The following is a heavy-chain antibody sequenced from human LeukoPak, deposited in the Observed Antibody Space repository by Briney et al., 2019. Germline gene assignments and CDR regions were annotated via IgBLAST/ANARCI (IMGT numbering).Heavy chain of an antibody. CDR3: ASLSIAARPFDY. CDR2: IIPIFGTA. D-gene: IGHD6-6*01. J-gene: IGHJ4*02. V-gene: IGHV1-69*05. Sequence: ASVKVSCKASGGTFSSYAISRVRQAPGQGLEWMGGIIPIFGTANYAQKFQGRVTITTDESTSTAYMGLSSLRSEDTAVYYCASLSIAARPFDYWGQGTLVTVSS. CDR1: GGTFSSYA.